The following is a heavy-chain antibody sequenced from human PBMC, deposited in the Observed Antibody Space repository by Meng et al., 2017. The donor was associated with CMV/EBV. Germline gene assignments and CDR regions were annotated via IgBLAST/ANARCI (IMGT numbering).Heavy chain of an antibody. J-gene: IGHJ4*02. Sequence: ASVKVSCKASGYTFTSYGISWVRQAPGQGLEWMGWISAYNGNTNYAQKLQGRVTVTTDTSTSTAYMELRSLRSDDTAVYYCARDRRWARYDSSDSRLNPRLLFEFGYWGQGTLVTVSS. V-gene: IGHV1-18*01. D-gene: IGHD3-22*01. CDR3: ARDRRWARYDSSDSRLNPRLLFEFGY. CDR1: GYTFTSYG. CDR2: ISAYNGNT.